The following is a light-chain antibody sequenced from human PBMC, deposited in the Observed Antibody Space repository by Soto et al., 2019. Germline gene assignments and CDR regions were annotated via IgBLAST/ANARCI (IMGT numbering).Light chain of an antibody. V-gene: IGLV2-14*01. CDR2: EVS. Sequence: QSALTQPGSVSGSPGQSITISCTGTSSDVGGYNSVSWYQQHPGKAPKLIIYEVSNRPSGVSNRFSGSKSGNTASLTISGLQAEDEADYYCSSYTSSSLYVFGTGTKVTVL. CDR3: SSYTSSSLYV. CDR1: SSDVGGYNS. J-gene: IGLJ1*01.